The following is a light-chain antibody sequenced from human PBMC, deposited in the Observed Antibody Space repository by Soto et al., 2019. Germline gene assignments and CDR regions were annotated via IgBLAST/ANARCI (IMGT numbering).Light chain of an antibody. CDR3: QQYYSPWT. Sequence: DIVMTQSPDSLAVSLGERATINCKSSQSVLYSSNNKNYLAWYQQKPGQPPKLLIYWASIRESGVPDRFSGSGSGTDFTPTISNLQAEDVAVYYCQQYYSPWTFGQGTKVDIK. CDR2: WAS. V-gene: IGKV4-1*01. CDR1: QSVLYSSNNKNY. J-gene: IGKJ1*01.